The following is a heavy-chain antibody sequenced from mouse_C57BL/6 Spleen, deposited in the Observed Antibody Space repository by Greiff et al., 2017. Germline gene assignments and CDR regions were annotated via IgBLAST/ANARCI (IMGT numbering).Heavy chain of an antibody. D-gene: IGHD2-4*01. V-gene: IGHV1-82*01. J-gene: IGHJ3*01. CDR3: ARPIYDYDEGFAD. CDR2: IYPGDGDT. CDR1: GYAFSSSW. Sequence: VQLQQSGPELVKPGASVKISCKASGYAFSSSWMNWVKQRPGKGLEWIGRIYPGDGDTNYNGKFKGKATLTADKSSSTAYMQLSSLTSEDSAVYFCARPIYDYDEGFADWGQGTLVTVSA.